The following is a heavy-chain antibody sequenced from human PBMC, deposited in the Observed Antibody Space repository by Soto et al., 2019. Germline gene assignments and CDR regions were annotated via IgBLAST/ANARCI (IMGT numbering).Heavy chain of an antibody. CDR2: TSYDGNNE. CDR1: GFTFSNYA. J-gene: IGHJ4*02. D-gene: IGHD1-1*01. V-gene: IGHV3-30*18. Sequence: GGSLRLSSAASGFTFSNYAMHWVRQAPGKGLDWVALTSYDGNNEYYTDSVKGRFTISRDNSKNTLFLQMNSPRPEDTAVYYCAKDKGVFNWATSYFDYWGQGALVTVSS. CDR3: AKDKGVFNWATSYFDY.